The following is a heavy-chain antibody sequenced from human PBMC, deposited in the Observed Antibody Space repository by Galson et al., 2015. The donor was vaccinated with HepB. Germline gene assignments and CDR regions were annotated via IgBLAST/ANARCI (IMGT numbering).Heavy chain of an antibody. CDR1: GFTFSSYA. J-gene: IGHJ4*02. Sequence: SLRLSCAASGFTFSSYATSWVRQAPGKGLEWVSGISGSGGSTYYADSVKGRFTISRDNPKNTLYLQMSRLRAEDTAVYYCAKEDRYDFWSGYYTNYFYYWGQGTLVTVSP. V-gene: IGHV3-23*01. CDR3: AKEDRYDFWSGYYTNYFYY. D-gene: IGHD3-3*01. CDR2: ISGSGGST.